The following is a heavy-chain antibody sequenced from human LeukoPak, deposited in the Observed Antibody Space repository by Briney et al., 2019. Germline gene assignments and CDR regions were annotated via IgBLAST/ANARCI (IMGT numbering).Heavy chain of an antibody. J-gene: IGHJ4*02. V-gene: IGHV4-34*01. D-gene: IGHD5-18*01. CDR2: INHSGST. CDR3: ARGRYSYGY. Sequence: SETLSLTCAVYGGSFSGYYWSWIRQPPGKGLEWIGEINHSGSTNYNPSLKSRVTISLDTSKNQCSLKLSSVTAADTAVYYCARGRYSYGYWGQGTLVTVSS. CDR1: GGSFSGYY.